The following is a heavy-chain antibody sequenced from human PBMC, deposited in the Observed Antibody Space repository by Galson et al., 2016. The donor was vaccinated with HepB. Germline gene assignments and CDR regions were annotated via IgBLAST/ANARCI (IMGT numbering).Heavy chain of an antibody. CDR1: GFTFSDPW. Sequence: SLRLSCAASGFTFSDPWMTWCPQAPGKRLEWVGRIKSKTDGGTTDYAAPVKGRFTISRDDSKNTLYLQMNSLRDEDTAVYYCARDGRRGYDMDVWGQGTTVTVSS. J-gene: IGHJ6*02. CDR2: IKSKTDGGTT. V-gene: IGHV3-15*01. CDR3: ARDGRRGYDMDV.